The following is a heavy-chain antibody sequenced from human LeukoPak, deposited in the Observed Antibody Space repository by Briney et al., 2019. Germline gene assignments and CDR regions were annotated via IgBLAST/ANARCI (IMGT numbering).Heavy chain of an antibody. CDR2: VSYDGSTR. J-gene: IGHJ4*02. D-gene: IGHD3-10*01. Sequence: GGSLRLSCAASGFTFSSYGMHWVRQAPGKGLEWAASVSYDGSTRFYADSVKGRFAISRDNSKNTLYLQMNSLRAEDTAVYYCARGPYGSGSYFDYWGQGTLVTVSS. CDR1: GFTFSSYG. V-gene: IGHV3-30*03. CDR3: ARGPYGSGSYFDY.